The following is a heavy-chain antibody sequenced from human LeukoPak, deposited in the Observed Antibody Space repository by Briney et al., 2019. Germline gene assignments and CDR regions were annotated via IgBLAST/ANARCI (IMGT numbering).Heavy chain of an antibody. CDR3: ARGKRGSYRAWFDP. V-gene: IGHV1-8*01. J-gene: IGHJ5*02. CDR1: GYTFASYD. Sequence: ASVRVSCKASGYTFASYDINWVRQAPGQGLEWMGWMNPNSGNTVYAQKFQGRVTMTRNTSISTAYMELSSLRSEDTAVYYCARGKRGSYRAWFDPWGQGTLVTVSS. CDR2: MNPNSGNT. D-gene: IGHD1-26*01.